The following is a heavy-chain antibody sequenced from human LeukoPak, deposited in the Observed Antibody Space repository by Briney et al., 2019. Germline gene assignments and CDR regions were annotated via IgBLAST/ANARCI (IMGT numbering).Heavy chain of an antibody. V-gene: IGHV3-23*01. D-gene: IGHD4-17*01. CDR2: ISGSGGST. CDR3: ARCRLTTGADNWFDP. CDR1: GFTFSSYA. J-gene: IGHJ5*02. Sequence: GGSLRLSCAASGFTFSSYAMSWVRQAPGKGLEWVSTISGSGGSTYYADSVKGRFTISRDNSKNTLYLQMNSLRPEDTAVYYCARCRLTTGADNWFDPWGQGTLVTVSS.